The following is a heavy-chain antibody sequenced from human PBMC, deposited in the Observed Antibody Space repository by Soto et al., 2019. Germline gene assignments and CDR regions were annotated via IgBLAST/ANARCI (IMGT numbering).Heavy chain of an antibody. Sequence: SETLSLTCNVSGGPIKTGDYYWNWIRQPPGKGLEWIGYVFYSGATNYSPSLKSRAAISMDTSKNQFSLSLTSVTAAETAVYCCARAGFAYGPLVFWGRGIRVTVS. J-gene: IGHJ4*02. CDR1: GGPIKTGDYY. CDR2: VFYSGAT. CDR3: ARAGFAYGPLVF. V-gene: IGHV4-30-4*01. D-gene: IGHD3-10*01.